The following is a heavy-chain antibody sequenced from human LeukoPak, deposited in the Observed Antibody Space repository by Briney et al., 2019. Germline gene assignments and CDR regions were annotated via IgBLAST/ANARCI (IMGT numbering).Heavy chain of an antibody. CDR1: GFIFSSYA. J-gene: IGHJ4*02. CDR3: ASGYCSSTSCFPDY. D-gene: IGHD2-2*03. V-gene: IGHV3-30*09. Sequence: GGSLRLSCAASGFIFSSYAMHWVRQAPGKGLEWVAVIPYDRSNKYYADSVKGRFAISRDNSKNTLYLQMNSLRGEDTAVYHCASGYCSSTSCFPDYWGQGTLVTVSS. CDR2: IPYDRSNK.